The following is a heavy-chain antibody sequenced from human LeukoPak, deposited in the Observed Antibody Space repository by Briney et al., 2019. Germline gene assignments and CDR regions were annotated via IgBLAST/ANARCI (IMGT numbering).Heavy chain of an antibody. CDR1: GGSISSGGYS. J-gene: IGHJ6*04. V-gene: IGHV4-30-2*01. Sequence: SQTLSLTCAVSGGSISSGGYSWSWIRQPPGKGLEWIGYIYHSGSTYYNPSLKSRVTISVDRSKNQFSLKLSSVTAADTAVYYCARGITMVRGDIRHYYYYGMDVWGKGTTVTVSS. CDR3: ARGITMVRGDIRHYYYYGMDV. CDR2: IYHSGST. D-gene: IGHD3-10*01.